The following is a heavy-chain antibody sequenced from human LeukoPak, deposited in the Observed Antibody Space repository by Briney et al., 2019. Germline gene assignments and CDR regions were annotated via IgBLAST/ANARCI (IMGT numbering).Heavy chain of an antibody. Sequence: GGSLRLSCAASGFTFSSYWMHWVRQAPGKGLAWVSRINSDGSSTSYADSVKGRFTISRDNAKNTLYLQMNSLRAEDTAVYYCARANWFDPWAREPWSPSPQ. CDR3: ARANWFDP. CDR1: GFTFSSYW. J-gene: IGHJ5*02. V-gene: IGHV3-74*01. CDR2: INSDGSST.